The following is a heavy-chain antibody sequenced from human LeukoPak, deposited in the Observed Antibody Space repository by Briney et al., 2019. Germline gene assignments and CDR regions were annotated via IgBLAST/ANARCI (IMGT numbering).Heavy chain of an antibody. V-gene: IGHV4-59*01. CDR3: ARSYVDTATGLDS. CDR2: INYSGST. Sequence: SETLSLTCTVSGGSISNYYWSWIRQPPGKGLEWIGYINYSGSTNQNPSLKSRVTISVDTSKNQFSLRLSSVTAADTAVYYCARSYVDTATGLDSWGQGSLVTASS. CDR1: GGSISNYY. D-gene: IGHD5-18*01. J-gene: IGHJ4*02.